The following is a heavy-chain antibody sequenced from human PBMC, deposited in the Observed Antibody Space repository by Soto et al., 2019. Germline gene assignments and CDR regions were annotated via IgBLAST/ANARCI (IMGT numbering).Heavy chain of an antibody. CDR1: GGSIRSGGYY. V-gene: IGHV4-31*03. CDR3: AGVYSGSPGGTLRY. J-gene: IGHJ4*02. CDR2: IYYSGST. Sequence: QVQLQESGPGLVKPSQTLSLSCTVSGGSIRSGGYYWSWIRQHPGKGLEWIGYIYYSGSTYYNPSLTSRVTISVATSKDQFSLKLSSVTAADTAVYYCAGVYSGSPGGTLRYWGQGILVTVSS. D-gene: IGHD1-26*01.